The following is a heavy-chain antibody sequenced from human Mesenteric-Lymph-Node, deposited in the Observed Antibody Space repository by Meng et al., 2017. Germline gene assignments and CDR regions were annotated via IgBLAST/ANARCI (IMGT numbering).Heavy chain of an antibody. D-gene: IGHD3-22*01. J-gene: IGHJ5*02. CDR3: ARAADGQIPEVVNTWFDP. V-gene: IGHV3-30*01. CDR1: GFTFSNYH. Sequence: GESLKISCAASGFTFSNYHMHWVRQAPGKGPEWVALISDDGTSKYYADSLKGRFTISRDNSKNTLFLEMNSLTDEDTAVYSCARAADGQIPEVVNTWFDPWGQGTLVTVSS. CDR2: ISDDGTSK.